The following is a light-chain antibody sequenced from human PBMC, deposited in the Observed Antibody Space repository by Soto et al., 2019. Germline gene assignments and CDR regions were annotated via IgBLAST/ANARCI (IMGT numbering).Light chain of an antibody. CDR3: QQYSSYSRT. V-gene: IGKV1-5*03. J-gene: IGKJ1*01. CDR1: QRISSW. Sequence: DIQMTQSPSTLSASVGDRVTITCRASQRISSWLAWYQQKPGKAPKLLIYKASFLESGVPSRFSGSGSGTECTLTISSLQPDDFATYYCQQYSSYSRTFGQGTKVEIK. CDR2: KAS.